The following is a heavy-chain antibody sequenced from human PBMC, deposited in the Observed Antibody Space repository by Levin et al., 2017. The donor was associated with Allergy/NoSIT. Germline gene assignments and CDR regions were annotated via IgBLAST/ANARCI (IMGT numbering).Heavy chain of an antibody. Sequence: ASVKVSCKASGYTFTDYYLHWVRQAPGQGLEWTGWINPNTGDTNFAQRFQGRVTMTRDTSINTVCMELSRLRSDDTALYFCARNGHYSYMTFGVVVKQWCDPWGQGTLVTVSS. CDR1: GYTFTDYY. CDR2: INPNTGDT. CDR3: ARNGHYSYMTFGVVVKQWCDP. V-gene: IGHV1-2*02. J-gene: IGHJ5*02. D-gene: IGHD3/OR15-3a*01.